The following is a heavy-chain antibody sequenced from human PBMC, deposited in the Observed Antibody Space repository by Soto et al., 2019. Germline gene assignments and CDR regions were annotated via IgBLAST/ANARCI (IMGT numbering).Heavy chain of an antibody. CDR1: GGSISGYY. CDR2: FYYSGST. Sequence: SETLSLTCTVSGGSISGYYWSWIRQPPGKGLDCIGYFYYSGSTNYNPSLRSRVTISVDTSKNQFSLKLSSVTAADTAVYYCARFTQYLGVVYFCGQRSLVTVSA. V-gene: IGHV4-59*08. J-gene: IGHJ4*02. D-gene: IGHD3-16*01. CDR3: ARFTQYLGVVYF.